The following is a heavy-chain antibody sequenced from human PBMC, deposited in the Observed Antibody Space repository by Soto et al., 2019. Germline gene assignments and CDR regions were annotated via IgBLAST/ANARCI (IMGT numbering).Heavy chain of an antibody. J-gene: IGHJ4*02. Sequence: PVESLKISWKGSGDSFTSYWSSWVRQMPGKGLEWMGRIDPSDSYTNYSPSFQGHVTIPADKSISTAYLQWSSLKASDTAMYYCAIRGDSSGCDRTERQDSYYFDYWGQGTLVTVSS. V-gene: IGHV5-10-1*01. CDR1: GDSFTSYW. D-gene: IGHD6-19*01. CDR3: AIRGDSSGCDRTERQDSYYFDY. CDR2: IDPSDSYT.